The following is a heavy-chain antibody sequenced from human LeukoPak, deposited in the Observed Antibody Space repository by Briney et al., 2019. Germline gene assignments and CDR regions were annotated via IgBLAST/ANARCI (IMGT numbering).Heavy chain of an antibody. CDR3: AREQTTAHYYMDV. Sequence: PGGSLRLSCAAFGFTFSSYGMHWVRQAPGKGLEWVANIKQDGSEKYYVDSEKGRFTISRDNAKNSLYLQMNSLRAEDTAVYYCAREQTTAHYYMDVWGKGTTVTVSS. J-gene: IGHJ6*03. CDR1: GFTFSSYG. CDR2: IKQDGSEK. V-gene: IGHV3-7*01. D-gene: IGHD4-11*01.